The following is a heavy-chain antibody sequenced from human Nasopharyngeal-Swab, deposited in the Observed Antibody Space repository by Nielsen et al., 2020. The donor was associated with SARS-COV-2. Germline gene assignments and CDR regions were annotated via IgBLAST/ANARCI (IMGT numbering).Heavy chain of an antibody. CDR1: GFTFSSYS. CDR3: AKDSGLLWFGISDY. V-gene: IGHV3-30*02. D-gene: IGHD3-10*01. CDR2: IRYDGSNK. Sequence: LSLTCAASGFTFSSYSMHWVRQAPGKGLEWVAFIRYDGSNKYYADSVKGRFTISRNNSKNTLYLQMNSLRAEDTAVYYCAKDSGLLWFGISDYWGQGTLVTVSS. J-gene: IGHJ4*02.